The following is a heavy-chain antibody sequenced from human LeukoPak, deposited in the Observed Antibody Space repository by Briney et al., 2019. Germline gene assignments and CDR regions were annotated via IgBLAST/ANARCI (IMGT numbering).Heavy chain of an antibody. J-gene: IGHJ4*02. Sequence: PSETLSLTCTVSGGSISSSSYYWGWIRQPPGKGLEWIGSIYYSGSTYYNPSLKSRVTISVDRSKNQFSLKLSSVTAADTAVYYCARAYETKRWLQPFDYWGQGTLVTVSS. CDR2: IYYSGST. V-gene: IGHV4-39*07. CDR1: GGSISSSSYY. D-gene: IGHD5-24*01. CDR3: ARAYETKRWLQPFDY.